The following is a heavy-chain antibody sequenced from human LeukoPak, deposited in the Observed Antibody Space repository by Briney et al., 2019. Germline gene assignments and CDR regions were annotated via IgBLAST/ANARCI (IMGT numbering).Heavy chain of an antibody. D-gene: IGHD3-9*01. CDR1: GFTFSSYW. CDR3: AREDYDILLIDY. J-gene: IGHJ4*02. V-gene: IGHV3-33*08. Sequence: PGGSLRLSCAASGFTFSSYWMSWVRQAPGKGLEWVAVIWYDGSNKYYADSVKGRFTISRDNSKNTLYLQMNSLRAEDTAVYYCAREDYDILLIDYWGQGTLVTDSS. CDR2: IWYDGSNK.